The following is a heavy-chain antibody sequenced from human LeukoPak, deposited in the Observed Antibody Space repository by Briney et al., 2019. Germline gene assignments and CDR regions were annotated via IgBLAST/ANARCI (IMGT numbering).Heavy chain of an antibody. CDR2: VSGSGAIT. CDR1: GFTFSSYA. V-gene: IGHV3-23*01. Sequence: HAGGSLGLSCAASGFTFSSYAMSWVRQAPGKGLEWVSTVSGSGAITYYADSVKGRFSISRDNSKNTLYLQMNSLRAEDTAVYYCAASGSSTNLDYWGQGTLVTVSS. D-gene: IGHD1-26*01. J-gene: IGHJ4*02. CDR3: AASGSSTNLDY.